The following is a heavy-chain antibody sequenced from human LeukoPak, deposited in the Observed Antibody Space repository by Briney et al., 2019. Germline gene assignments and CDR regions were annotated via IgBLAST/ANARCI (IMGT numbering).Heavy chain of an antibody. D-gene: IGHD3-3*01. CDR3: ARETSTYYDFWSGYYFDY. V-gene: IGHV4-39*07. CDR1: GGSISSSSYY. CDR2: IYYSGST. J-gene: IGHJ4*02. Sequence: KPSETLSLTCTVSGGSISSSSYYWGWIRQPPGKGLEWIGSIYYSGSTYYNPSLKSRVTISVDTSKNQFSLKLSSVTAADTAVYYCARETSTYYDFWSGYYFDYWGQGTLVTVSS.